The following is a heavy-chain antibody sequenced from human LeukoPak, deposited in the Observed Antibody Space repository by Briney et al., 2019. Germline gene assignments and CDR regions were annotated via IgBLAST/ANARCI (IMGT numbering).Heavy chain of an antibody. CDR2: IYYNGRT. V-gene: IGHV4-59*01. Sequence: WETLSLPFPVSGGSISSYYWSWIRPPPGKGLGWIGCIYYNGRTNYNPSLKRRVTISVDTSKNQSSLKLSSVTAADTAVYYCARDLAGATVAGRWFDYWGQGNLVTVSS. J-gene: IGHJ4*02. CDR1: GGSISSYY. D-gene: IGHD6-19*01. CDR3: ARDLAGATVAGRWFDY.